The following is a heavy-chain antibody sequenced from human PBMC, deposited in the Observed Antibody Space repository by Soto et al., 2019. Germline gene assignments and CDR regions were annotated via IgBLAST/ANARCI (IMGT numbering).Heavy chain of an antibody. Sequence: EVQLVESGGGLVQPGGSLRLSCAASGFTFSSYSMNWVRQAPGKGLEWVSYISSSSSTIYYADSVKGRFTISRDNAKNSLYLQMNSLRDEDTAVYYCASWDPIVVVVAATWDTLWFDPWGQGTLVTVSS. CDR2: ISSSSSTI. CDR1: GFTFSSYS. J-gene: IGHJ5*02. CDR3: ASWDPIVVVVAATWDTLWFDP. D-gene: IGHD2-15*01. V-gene: IGHV3-48*02.